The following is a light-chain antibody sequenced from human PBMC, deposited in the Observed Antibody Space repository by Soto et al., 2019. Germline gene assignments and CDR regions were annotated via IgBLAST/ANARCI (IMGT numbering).Light chain of an antibody. CDR3: QQYNNWPRT. V-gene: IGKV3-15*01. J-gene: IGKJ1*01. CDR1: QTVDSN. Sequence: IVVTQSPSTLSVSPGERLTLSWRASQTVDSNLAWYQQKPGQAPRLLIYGASTRATGIPARFSGSGSGTEFTLTISSLKSEDFEVYYCQQYNNWPRTFGQGTKVDIK. CDR2: GAS.